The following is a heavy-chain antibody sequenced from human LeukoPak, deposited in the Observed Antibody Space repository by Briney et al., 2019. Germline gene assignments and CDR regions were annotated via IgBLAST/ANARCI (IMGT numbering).Heavy chain of an antibody. CDR1: GGPISSGDYY. CDR2: IYYSGST. J-gene: IGHJ4*02. Sequence: SQTLSLTCTVSGGPISSGDYYWSWIRQPPGKGLEWIGYIYYSGSTYYNPSLKSRVTISVDTSKNQFSLKLSSVTAADTAVYYCARALYYDSSGYGIDYWGQGTLVTVSS. CDR3: ARALYYDSSGYGIDY. D-gene: IGHD3-22*01. V-gene: IGHV4-30-4*01.